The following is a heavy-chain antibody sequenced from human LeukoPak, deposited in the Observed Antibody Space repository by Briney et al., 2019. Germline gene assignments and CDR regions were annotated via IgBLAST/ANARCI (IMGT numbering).Heavy chain of an antibody. Sequence: SATLSLTCTVSGGSISSYYWSWIRQPPGKGLEWIGYIYYSGSTNYNPSLKSRVTISVDSSKNQFSLKLSSVTAADTAVYYCARDGSSGYDLALYYWGQGTLVTVSS. CDR3: ARDGSSGYDLALYY. V-gene: IGHV4-59*01. J-gene: IGHJ4*02. CDR2: IYYSGST. D-gene: IGHD5-12*01. CDR1: GGSISSYY.